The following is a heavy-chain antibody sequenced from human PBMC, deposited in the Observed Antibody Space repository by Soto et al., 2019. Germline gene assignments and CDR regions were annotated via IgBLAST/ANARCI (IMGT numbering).Heavy chain of an antibody. CDR2: IKNDGSDE. CDR3: VGLGRGFRYGNGFED. J-gene: IGHJ4*02. CDR1: GFTFSGYT. Sequence: QVQLVESGGGVVQPGRSLRLSCAASGFTFSGYTMNWVRQAPGKGLEWVAIIKNDGSDEHYADSVKGRFTVSRDNSKNTMALQMNSLRPEGTALYQCVGLGRGFRYGNGFEDWGQGTLVTVSS. D-gene: IGHD5-18*01. V-gene: IGHV3-30-3*01.